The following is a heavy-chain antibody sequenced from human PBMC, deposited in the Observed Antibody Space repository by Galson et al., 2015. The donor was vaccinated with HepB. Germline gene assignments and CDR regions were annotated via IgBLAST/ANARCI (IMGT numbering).Heavy chain of an antibody. V-gene: IGHV3-53*01. CDR1: GFTVSSNY. D-gene: IGHD6-13*01. Sequence: SLRLSCAASGFTVSSNYMCWVRQAPGKGLEWVSVIYSGDSTYYADSVKGRFTISRDNSKSTLYLQMNSLRAEDTAVYYCARDRRGQLAPDDAFDIWGQGTMGTVSS. J-gene: IGHJ3*02. CDR2: IYSGDST. CDR3: ARDRRGQLAPDDAFDI.